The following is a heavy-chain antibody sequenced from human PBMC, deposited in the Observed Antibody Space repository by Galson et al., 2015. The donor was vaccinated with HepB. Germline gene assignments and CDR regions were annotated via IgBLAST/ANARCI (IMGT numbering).Heavy chain of an antibody. Sequence: PALVKPTQTLTLTCTFSGFSLSTSGMCVSWIRQPPGKALEWLARIDWDDDKYYSTSLKTRLTISKDTSKNQVVLTMTNMDPVDTATYYCARTHGSGSYHPPYFDYWGQGTLVTVSS. CDR2: IDWDDDK. CDR3: ARTHGSGSYHPPYFDY. J-gene: IGHJ4*02. D-gene: IGHD3-10*01. V-gene: IGHV2-70*11. CDR1: GFSLSTSGMC.